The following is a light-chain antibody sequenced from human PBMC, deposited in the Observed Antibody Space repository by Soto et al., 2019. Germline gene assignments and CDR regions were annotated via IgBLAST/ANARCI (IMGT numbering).Light chain of an antibody. Sequence: EIVVTQSPGTLSLSPGERATLSCRASQSVTSSYLAWYQQKPGQAPRLLIYGASTRATGIPARFSGSGSGTEFTLTISSLQSEDFAVYYCQQYNNWPPTFGQGTRLEIK. J-gene: IGKJ5*01. CDR1: QSVTSSY. CDR2: GAS. CDR3: QQYNNWPPT. V-gene: IGKV3-15*01.